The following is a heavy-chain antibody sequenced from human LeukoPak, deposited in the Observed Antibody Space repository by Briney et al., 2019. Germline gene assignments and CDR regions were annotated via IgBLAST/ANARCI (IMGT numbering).Heavy chain of an antibody. D-gene: IGHD3-10*01. CDR3: ARSGYYGSGSYSDY. J-gene: IGHJ4*02. CDR2: INWDGDRT. V-gene: IGHV3-20*04. CDR1: VYIFEDYG. Sequence: GGSLRLPCTASVYIFEDYGMSCVRDAPGKALEWLSRINWDGDRTGYADSVKGRFTISRDNAKNSLYLQMNSLRAEDTALYYCARSGYYGSGSYSDYWGQGTLVTVSS.